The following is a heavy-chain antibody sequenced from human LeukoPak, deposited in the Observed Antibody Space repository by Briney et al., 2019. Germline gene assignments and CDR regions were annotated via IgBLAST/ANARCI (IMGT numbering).Heavy chain of an antibody. J-gene: IGHJ3*02. CDR2: IYYSGST. Sequence: SQTLSLTCTVSGGSISGGGYYWSWIRQHPGKGLEWIGYIYYSGSTYYNPSLKSRVTISVDTSKNQFSLKLSSVTAADTAVYYCARFLYYYDSSGYYYLSQAFDIWGQGTMVTVSS. D-gene: IGHD3-22*01. CDR1: GGSISGGGYY. V-gene: IGHV4-31*03. CDR3: ARFLYYYDSSGYYYLSQAFDI.